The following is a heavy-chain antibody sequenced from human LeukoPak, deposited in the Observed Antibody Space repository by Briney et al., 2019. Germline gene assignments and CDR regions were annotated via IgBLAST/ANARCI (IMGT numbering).Heavy chain of an antibody. CDR3: AKSMVRGVIIGTFDY. J-gene: IGHJ4*02. CDR1: ELIVSSNY. Sequence: GGSLRLSCAASELIVSSNYMSWVRQAPGKGLEWVSAISGSGGSTYYADSVKGRFTISRDNSKNTLYLQMNSLRAEDTAVYYCAKSMVRGVIIGTFDYWGQGTLVTVSS. V-gene: IGHV3-23*01. D-gene: IGHD3-10*01. CDR2: ISGSGGST.